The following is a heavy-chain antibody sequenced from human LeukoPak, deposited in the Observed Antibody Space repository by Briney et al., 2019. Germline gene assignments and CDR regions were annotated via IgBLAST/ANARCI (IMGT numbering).Heavy chain of an antibody. CDR3: ARDQAEGELPNGMDV. J-gene: IGHJ6*02. CDR2: IYYSGST. CDR1: GGSISSGDYY. D-gene: IGHD3-10*01. Sequence: SETLSLTCTVSGGSISSGDYYWSWIRQPPGKGLEWIGYIYYSGSTYYNPSLKSRVTISVDTSKNQFSLKLSSVTAADTAVYYCARDQAEGELPNGMDVWGQGTTVTVSS. V-gene: IGHV4-30-4*01.